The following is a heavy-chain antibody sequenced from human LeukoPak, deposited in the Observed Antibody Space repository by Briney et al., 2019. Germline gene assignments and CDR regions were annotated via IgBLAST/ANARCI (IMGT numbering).Heavy chain of an antibody. Sequence: SVKVSCKASGGTFSSYAVSWVRQAPGQGLEWMGRIIPIFGTANYAQKFQGRVTITTDESTSTAYMELSSLRSEDTAVYYCARSPYDSSGYYYNYFQHWGRGTLVTVSS. CDR2: IIPIFGTA. J-gene: IGHJ1*01. D-gene: IGHD3-22*01. CDR1: GGTFSSYA. V-gene: IGHV1-69*05. CDR3: ARSPYDSSGYYYNYFQH.